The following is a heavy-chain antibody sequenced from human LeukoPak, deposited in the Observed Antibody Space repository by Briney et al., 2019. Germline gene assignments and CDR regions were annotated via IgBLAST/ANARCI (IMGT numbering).Heavy chain of an antibody. CDR2: INPNSGGT. Sequence: ASVKVCCKASGYTFTGYYMHWVRQAPGQGLEWMGWINPNSGGTNYAQKFQGRVTMTRDTSISTAYMELSRLRSDDTAVYYCARKGSVYDILTGYYPFDYWGQGTLVTVSS. J-gene: IGHJ4*02. V-gene: IGHV1-2*02. CDR1: GYTFTGYY. CDR3: ARKGSVYDILTGYYPFDY. D-gene: IGHD3-9*01.